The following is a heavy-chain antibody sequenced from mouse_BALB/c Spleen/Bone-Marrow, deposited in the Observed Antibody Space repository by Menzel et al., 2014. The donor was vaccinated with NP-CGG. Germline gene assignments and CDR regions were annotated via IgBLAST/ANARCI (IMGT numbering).Heavy chain of an antibody. CDR2: ISSGGST. D-gene: IGHD1-2*01. V-gene: IGHV5-6-5*01. CDR3: ASPLYYGLHYYAMDY. CDR1: GFTFSSYA. Sequence: EVQRAESGGGLVKPGGSLKLSCAASGFTFSSYAMSWVRQTPEKRLEWVASISSGGSTYYPDSVKGRFTISRDNARNILYLQMSSLRSEDTAMYYCASPLYYGLHYYAMDYWGQGTSVTVSS. J-gene: IGHJ4*01.